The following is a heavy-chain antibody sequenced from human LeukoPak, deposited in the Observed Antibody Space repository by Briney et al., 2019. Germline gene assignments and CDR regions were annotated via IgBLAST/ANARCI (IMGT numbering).Heavy chain of an antibody. J-gene: IGHJ5*02. Sequence: ASVKVSCKASGYTFISYDINWVRQATGQGLEWMGWMNPNSGNTGYAQKFQGRVTITRNTSISTAYMELSSLRSEDTAVYYCARTSGYCSSTSCYNWFDPWGQGTLVTVSS. V-gene: IGHV1-8*03. D-gene: IGHD2-2*02. CDR3: ARTSGYCSSTSCYNWFDP. CDR2: MNPNSGNT. CDR1: GYTFISYD.